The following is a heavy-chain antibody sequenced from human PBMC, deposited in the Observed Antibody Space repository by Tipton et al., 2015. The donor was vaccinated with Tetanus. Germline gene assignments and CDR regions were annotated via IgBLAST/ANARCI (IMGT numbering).Heavy chain of an antibody. Sequence: TLSLTCTVSGGSISSSSYYWGWIRQPPGKGLEWIGSIYYSGSTYYNPSLKSRVTISVDTSKNQFSLKLSSVTAADTAVYYCARLTSAYDISGYNRYYYVMDVWGQGTTVTVSS. V-gene: IGHV4-39*01. CDR1: GGSISSSSYY. J-gene: IGHJ6*02. CDR3: ARLTSAYDISGYNRYYYVMDV. CDR2: IYYSGST. D-gene: IGHD3-22*01.